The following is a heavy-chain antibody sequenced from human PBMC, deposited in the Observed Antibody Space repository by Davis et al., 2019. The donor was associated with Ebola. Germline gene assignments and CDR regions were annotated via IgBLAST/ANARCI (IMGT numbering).Heavy chain of an antibody. Sequence: ASVKVSCKASGYTFTSYEINWVRQATGHVLEWMGWMNPNSGNTGYAQKFQGRVTMTRDTSTSTVYMELSSLRSEDTAVYYCARGDRRGSRAPGGFTFDYWGQGTLVTVSS. CDR2: MNPNSGNT. V-gene: IGHV1-8*01. J-gene: IGHJ4*02. CDR3: ARGDRRGSRAPGGFTFDY. CDR1: GYTFTSYE. D-gene: IGHD3-16*01.